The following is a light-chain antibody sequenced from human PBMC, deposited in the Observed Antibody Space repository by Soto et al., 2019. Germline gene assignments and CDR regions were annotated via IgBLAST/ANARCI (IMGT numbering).Light chain of an antibody. Sequence: EIVMTQSPATLSVSPGERATLSCRASQSVSSNLAWYQQKPGQVPRLLIYGASTRATGIPARFSGSGSGTEFTLTISSLQSEDFAVCCCQQYNNWPFTFGPGTKVDIK. J-gene: IGKJ3*01. CDR3: QQYNNWPFT. CDR1: QSVSSN. V-gene: IGKV3D-15*01. CDR2: GAS.